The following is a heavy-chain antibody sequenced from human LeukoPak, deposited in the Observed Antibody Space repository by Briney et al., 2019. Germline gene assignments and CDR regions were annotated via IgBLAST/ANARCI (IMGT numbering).Heavy chain of an antibody. CDR3: ARGPYYDSSAYYLD. CDR2: IYYSGST. V-gene: IGHV4-30-4*08. Sequence: PSETLSLTCTVSGGSISSGDYYWRWIRQPPGKGLEWIGYIYYSGSTYYNPSLKSRVTISVDTSKNQFSLKLSSVTAADTAVYYCARGPYYDSSAYYLDWGQGTLVTVSS. J-gene: IGHJ4*02. CDR1: GGSISSGDYY. D-gene: IGHD3-22*01.